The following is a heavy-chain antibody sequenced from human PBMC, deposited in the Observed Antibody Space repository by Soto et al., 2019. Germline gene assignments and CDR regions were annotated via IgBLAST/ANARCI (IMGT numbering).Heavy chain of an antibody. CDR2: IYHSGST. CDR1: GGSISSSDW. CDR3: ARGGVDYYDSSGYYFSPYYFDY. V-gene: IGHV4-4*02. D-gene: IGHD3-22*01. J-gene: IGHJ4*02. Sequence: SETLSLTCAVSGGSISSSDWWSWVRPPPGKGLEWIGEIYHSGSTNYNPSLKSRVTISVDKSKNQFSLKLSSVTAADTAVYYCARGGVDYYDSSGYYFSPYYFDYWGQGTLVTVSS.